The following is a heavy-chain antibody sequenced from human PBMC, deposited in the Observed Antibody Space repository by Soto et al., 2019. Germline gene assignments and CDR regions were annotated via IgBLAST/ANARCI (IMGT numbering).Heavy chain of an antibody. CDR3: ARGGDGYTFGAVY. CDR1: GGGNLRDYR. D-gene: IGHD5-18*01. Sequence: QVQLVQSGAEVKEPGSSVKVSCKASGGGNLRDYRTTWVRRAPGQGHEWMGGIIPKLGSANYAQNFQGRVTVTADESTNTVYIELRSLRSDDPAVYYCARGGDGYTFGAVYWGQGTPVTVSS. CDR2: IIPKLGSA. V-gene: IGHV1-69*01. J-gene: IGHJ4*02.